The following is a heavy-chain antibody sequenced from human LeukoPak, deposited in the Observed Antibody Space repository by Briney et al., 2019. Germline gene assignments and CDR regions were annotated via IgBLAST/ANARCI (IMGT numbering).Heavy chain of an antibody. J-gene: IGHJ4*02. D-gene: IGHD5-12*01. Sequence: SETLALPYGVWGPSYNLCYWRGMPQPPGKGLEWIGYISYTGSTSYNPSLKSRVTISLDTSKNHFSLSLRSVTAADTAVYYCAKTTPSFDYWDYWGQGTLVTVSS. CDR2: ISYTGST. V-gene: IGHV4-59*01. CDR3: AKTTPSFDYWDY. CDR1: GPSYNLCY.